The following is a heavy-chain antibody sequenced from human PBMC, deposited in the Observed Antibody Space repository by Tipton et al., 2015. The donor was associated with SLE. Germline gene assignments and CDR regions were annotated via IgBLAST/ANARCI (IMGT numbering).Heavy chain of an antibody. Sequence: GSLRLSCAASGFTVSSNYMSWVRQAPGKGLEWVSVIYSGGSTYYADSVRGRFTISRDNSKNTLYLQMNSLRAEDTAVYYCARVLVGLGLFDYWAREPWSPSPQ. D-gene: IGHD5/OR15-5a*01. V-gene: IGHV3-53*05. CDR2: IYSGGST. J-gene: IGHJ4*02. CDR1: GFTVSSNY. CDR3: ARVLVGLGLFDY.